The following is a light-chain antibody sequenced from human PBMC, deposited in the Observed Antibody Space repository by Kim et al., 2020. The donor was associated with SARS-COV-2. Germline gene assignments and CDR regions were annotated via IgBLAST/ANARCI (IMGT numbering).Light chain of an antibody. CDR2: GNN. J-gene: IGLJ2*01. CDR1: SSKRGAGSE. Sequence: RVTIYGTGGSSKRGAGSEVQWYQQRPETAPKLHIYGNNNRPSGVPDRFSGSKSGTSASLAITGLQTEDEADYYCQSYDSSLSGSVFGGGTQLTVL. V-gene: IGLV1-40*01. CDR3: QSYDSSLSGSV.